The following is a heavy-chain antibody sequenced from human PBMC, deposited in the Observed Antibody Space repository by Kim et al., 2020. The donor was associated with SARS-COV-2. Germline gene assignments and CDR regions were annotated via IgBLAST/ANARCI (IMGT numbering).Heavy chain of an antibody. CDR1: GGSSNNYT. J-gene: IGHJ6*02. V-gene: IGHV4-59*01. CDR3: AGANYDILTGNHASHA. CDR2: INYSGNT. Sequence: SETLSLTCIVSGGSSNNYTWTWIRQSPGKGLEWIGYINYSGNTNYTPFLKSRVTISTDTSSNHFSLNLSSVTAADTAVYYYAGANYDILTGNHASHAWG. D-gene: IGHD3-9*01.